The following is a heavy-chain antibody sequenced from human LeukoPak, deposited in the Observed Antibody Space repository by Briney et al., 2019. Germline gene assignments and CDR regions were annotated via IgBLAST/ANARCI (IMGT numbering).Heavy chain of an antibody. CDR2: ISYDGSNK. CDR1: GFTFSSYA. CDR3: ARESSSPKSVYLDY. J-gene: IGHJ4*02. D-gene: IGHD6-6*01. V-gene: IGHV3-30-3*01. Sequence: GGSLRLSCAASGFTFSSYAMHWVRQAPGKGLEWVAVISYDGSNKYYADSVKGRFTISRDNPKNTLYLQMNSLRAEDTAVYYCARESSSPKSVYLDYWGQGTLVTVSS.